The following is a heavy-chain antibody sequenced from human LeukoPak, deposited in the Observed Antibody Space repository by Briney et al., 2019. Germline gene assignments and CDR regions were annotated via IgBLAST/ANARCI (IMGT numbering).Heavy chain of an antibody. J-gene: IGHJ4*02. CDR1: GGTFSSYA. V-gene: IGHV1-69*04. D-gene: IGHD3-22*01. CDR3: AGAPSYYDSSGYYVDY. Sequence: SVKVSCKASGGTFSSYAISWVRQAPGQGLEWMGRIIPILGIANYAQKFQGRVTITADKSTSTAYMELSSLRSEDTAVYYCAGAPSYYDSSGYYVDYWGQGTLVTVSS. CDR2: IIPILGIA.